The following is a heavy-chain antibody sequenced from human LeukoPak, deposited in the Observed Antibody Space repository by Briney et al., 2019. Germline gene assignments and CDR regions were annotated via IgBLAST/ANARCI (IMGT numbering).Heavy chain of an antibody. CDR1: GFTFRSYE. Sequence: GGSLRLYCAASGFTFRSYEMHWVRQAPGKGLEWVSYISSSGSTIYYADSVKGRFTISRDNAKNSLYLQMNSLRAEDTAVYYCAREPGGPFDYWGQGTLVTVSS. J-gene: IGHJ4*02. CDR3: AREPGGPFDY. CDR2: ISSSGSTI. V-gene: IGHV3-48*03. D-gene: IGHD3-10*01.